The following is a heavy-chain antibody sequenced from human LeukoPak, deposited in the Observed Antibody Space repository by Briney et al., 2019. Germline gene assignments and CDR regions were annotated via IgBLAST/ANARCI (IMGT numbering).Heavy chain of an antibody. CDR2: ICYSGST. Sequence: PSETLSLTCTVSGGSISSYYWSWIRQPPGKGLEWIGYICYSGSTNYNPSLKSRVTISVDTSKNQFSLKLSSVTAADTAVYYCARGKYSYGYVAYWGQGTLVTVSS. CDR1: GGSISSYY. CDR3: ARGKYSYGYVAY. D-gene: IGHD5-18*01. V-gene: IGHV4-59*01. J-gene: IGHJ4*02.